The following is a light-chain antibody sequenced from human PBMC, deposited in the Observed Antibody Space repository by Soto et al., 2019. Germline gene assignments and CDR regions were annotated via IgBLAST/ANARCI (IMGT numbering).Light chain of an antibody. J-gene: IGKJ1*01. CDR3: QQYNNRPRT. CDR2: GAS. V-gene: IGKV3-15*01. Sequence: EILMTQSPGTLSLSPGERATLSCRASQSVSSDLDWYHQKPGQAPRLLIYGASTRATGIPARFSGSGSGTEFTPTINSLQSEDFPVYYCQQYNNRPRTFGQGTKV. CDR1: QSVSSD.